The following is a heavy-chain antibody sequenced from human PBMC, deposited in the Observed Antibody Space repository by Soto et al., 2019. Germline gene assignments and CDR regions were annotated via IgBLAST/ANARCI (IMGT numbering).Heavy chain of an antibody. D-gene: IGHD1-7*01. CDR3: AGDGIGGTVFRGFCDY. CDR2: IWYDGSNK. V-gene: IGHV3-33*01. Sequence: QTYLVESGGGVVQPGGSLKLSCAASGSIFSGYGMHWVRQAPGKGLEWVAVIWYDGSNKYYAESVKGGFTISRDNSKNMLYMQMDSLRAEDTAVYYCAGDGIGGTVFRGFCDYWGQGTLVTVSS. J-gene: IGHJ4*02. CDR1: GSIFSGYG.